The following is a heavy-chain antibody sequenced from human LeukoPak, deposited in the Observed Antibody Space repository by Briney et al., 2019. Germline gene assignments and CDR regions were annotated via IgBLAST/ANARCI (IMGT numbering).Heavy chain of an antibody. CDR3: ATLSSYSSRYLDY. V-gene: IGHV1-24*01. CDR1: GYTLTELS. D-gene: IGHD6-13*01. CDR2: FDPEDGET. J-gene: IGHJ4*02. Sequence: ASVKVSCKVSGYTLTELSMHWVRQAPGKGLEWMGGFDPEDGETIYAQKFWGRVTMTEDTSTDTAYMELSSLRSEDTAVYYCATLSSYSSRYLDYWGQGTLVTVSS.